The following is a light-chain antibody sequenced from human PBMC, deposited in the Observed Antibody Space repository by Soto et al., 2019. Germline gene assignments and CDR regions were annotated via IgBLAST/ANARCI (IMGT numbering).Light chain of an antibody. Sequence: DIQMTQSPSSLSASIGDRVTITCRASQSVSGFLNWYQQKPGKAPDLLIYTASTLQSGVPSRFSASGSGTDFTLTISSLQPEDFATYYCQQSYSTPLTFGGGTKVDI. CDR1: QSVSGF. CDR3: QQSYSTPLT. V-gene: IGKV1-39*01. CDR2: TAS. J-gene: IGKJ4*01.